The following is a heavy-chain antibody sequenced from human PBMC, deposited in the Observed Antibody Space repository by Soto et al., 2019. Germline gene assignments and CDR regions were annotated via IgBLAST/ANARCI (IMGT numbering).Heavy chain of an antibody. CDR2: ISHSEGT. Sequence: PSETLSLTCAVYGGSFSDYYGSWICQPPGKGLEWIGEISHSEGTNYNPSLKSRVTISVDTSKNQFSLKLSSVTAADTAVYYCARRVGALNHDYLGQGTLLTVSS. J-gene: IGHJ4*02. CDR1: GGSFSDYY. CDR3: ARRVGALNHDY. D-gene: IGHD1-26*01. V-gene: IGHV4-34*01.